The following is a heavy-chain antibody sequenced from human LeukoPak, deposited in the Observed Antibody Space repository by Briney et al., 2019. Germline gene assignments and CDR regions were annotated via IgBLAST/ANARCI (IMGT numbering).Heavy chain of an antibody. Sequence: GGSLRLSCAASGFTFSNAWMNWVRQAPGKGLEWVGRIKSKTDGGTTDYAAPVKGRFTISRDDSKNTLYLQMNSLKTEDTAVYCCTTVASIVVVPAASYYYYYGMDVWGQGTTVTVSS. CDR3: TTVASIVVVPAASYYYYYGMDV. D-gene: IGHD2-2*01. J-gene: IGHJ6*02. CDR2: IKSKTDGGTT. CDR1: GFTFSNAW. V-gene: IGHV3-15*07.